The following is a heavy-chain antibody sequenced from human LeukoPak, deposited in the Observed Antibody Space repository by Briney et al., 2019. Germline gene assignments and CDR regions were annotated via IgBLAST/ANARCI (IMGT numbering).Heavy chain of an antibody. CDR1: GFPLGSHR. CDR2: ISSSSSTI. J-gene: IGHJ4*02. V-gene: IGHV3-48*01. Sequence: GGPLRLSWEASGFPLGSHRRNWVRQPQGRGLEWVSYISSSSSTIYYADSVKGRFTISRDNAKNSLYLQMNSLRAEDTAVYYCARGAYYYEDWGQGTLVTVSS. D-gene: IGHD3-22*01. CDR3: ARGAYYYED.